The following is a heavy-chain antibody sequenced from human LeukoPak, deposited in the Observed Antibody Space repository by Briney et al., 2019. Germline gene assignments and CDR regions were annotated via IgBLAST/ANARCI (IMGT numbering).Heavy chain of an antibody. CDR3: AKDKSYSRKYGCYYYYYMDV. J-gene: IGHJ6*03. Sequence: ASVTVSCKASGYTFTGYAMHWVRQAPGQGPEWMGWINPKNGDTNYAQKFQGRVTMTRDTSISTSYMELRRLSSDDTAVYYCAKDKSYSRKYGCYYYYYMDVWGKGTTVTVSS. CDR2: INPKNGDT. D-gene: IGHD6-13*01. CDR1: GYTFTGYA. V-gene: IGHV1-2*02.